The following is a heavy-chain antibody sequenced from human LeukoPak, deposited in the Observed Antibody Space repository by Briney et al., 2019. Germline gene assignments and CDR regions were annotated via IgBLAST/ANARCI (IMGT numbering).Heavy chain of an antibody. Sequence: GGSLRLSSLAHGYTSAMLAIGCDSQPPGKGLEWVAGISWNGDSTGYADSVKGRFTISRDSAKNSLYLQMNSLRAEDTAFYYLLRVHRTQGKTFDYWGQGTLVTVSS. J-gene: IGHJ4*02. CDR3: LRVHRTQGKTFDY. CDR2: ISWNGDST. V-gene: IGHV3-20*04. D-gene: IGHD3/OR15-3a*01. CDR1: GYTSAMLA.